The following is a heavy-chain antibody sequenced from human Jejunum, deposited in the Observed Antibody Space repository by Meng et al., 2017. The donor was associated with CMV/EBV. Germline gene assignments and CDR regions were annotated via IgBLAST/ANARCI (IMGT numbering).Heavy chain of an antibody. Sequence: GYTFINHDINWVRQAAGQGLEWMGWMNSNSGNTGYAQKFQGRVTMTRDTSVSTAYMELSSLRFEDTAIYYCMRGAEAGGRDWFDPWGQGTLVTVSS. CDR1: GYTFINHD. CDR2: MNSNSGNT. V-gene: IGHV1-8*01. D-gene: IGHD6-13*01. J-gene: IGHJ5*02. CDR3: MRGAEAGGRDWFDP.